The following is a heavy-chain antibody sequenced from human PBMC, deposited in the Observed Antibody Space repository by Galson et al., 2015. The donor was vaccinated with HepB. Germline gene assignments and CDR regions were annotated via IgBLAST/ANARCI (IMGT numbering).Heavy chain of an antibody. Sequence: SVKVSCKASGGTFSSYAISWVRQAPGQGLEWMGGIIPIFGTANYAQKFQGRVTITADESASTAYMELSSLRSEDTAVYYCARASDTAMDPHYYYYYGMDVWGQGTTVTVSS. CDR1: GGTFSSYA. CDR2: IIPIFGTA. V-gene: IGHV1-69*13. D-gene: IGHD5-18*01. CDR3: ARASDTAMDPHYYYYYGMDV. J-gene: IGHJ6*02.